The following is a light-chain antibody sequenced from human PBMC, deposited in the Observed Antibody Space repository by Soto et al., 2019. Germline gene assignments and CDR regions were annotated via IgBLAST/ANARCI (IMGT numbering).Light chain of an antibody. CDR2: GVT. CDR3: LLYYSGAQV. CDR1: SSDVGAYNY. V-gene: IGLV2-14*01. J-gene: IGLJ3*02. Sequence: QSVLTQPASVSGSPGQSITISCTGTSSDVGAYNYVSWYQQYPGKAPKLMIYGVTNRPSGVSNRFSGSKTGNTASLTISGLQAEDEADYYCLLYYSGAQVFGGGTKLTVL.